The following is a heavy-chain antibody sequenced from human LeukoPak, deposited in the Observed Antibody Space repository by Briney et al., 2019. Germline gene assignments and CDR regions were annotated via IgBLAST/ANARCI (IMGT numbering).Heavy chain of an antibody. Sequence: PSETLSLTCTVSGGSIRSYSWSWIRQPPGKGLEWIGSIYYSGSTYYNPSLKSRVTISVDTSKNQFSLKPSSVTAADTAVYYCARLTFYYDSSGYYYWGQGTLVTVSS. V-gene: IGHV4-39*01. CDR1: GGSIRSYS. J-gene: IGHJ4*02. CDR2: IYYSGST. D-gene: IGHD3-22*01. CDR3: ARLTFYYDSSGYYY.